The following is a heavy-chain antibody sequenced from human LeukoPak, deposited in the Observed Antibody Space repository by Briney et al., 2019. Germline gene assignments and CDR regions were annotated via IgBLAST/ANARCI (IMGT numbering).Heavy chain of an antibody. CDR3: ARVALSGSNYYSALDY. CDR1: GFTLGNYG. V-gene: IGHV3-33*03. Sequence: GGSLRLSCAATGFTLGNYGIHWVRQAPGKGLEWVAGIWFDGSKRYYADSVKGRFTISRDNSKNEVYLQMNSLSPEDTAVFYCARVALSGSNYYSALDYWGQGTLVTVSS. D-gene: IGHD3-22*01. CDR2: IWFDGSKR. J-gene: IGHJ4*02.